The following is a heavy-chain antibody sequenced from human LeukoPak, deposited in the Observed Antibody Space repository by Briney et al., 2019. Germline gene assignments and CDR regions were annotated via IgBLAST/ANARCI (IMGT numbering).Heavy chain of an antibody. CDR3: ATGSVEEGALFDY. D-gene: IGHD1-26*01. Sequence: SVNVSCKASGGTFSSYGISWVRQAPGQGLKWMGGIIPIFGTANYAQKFQGRVTMTEDTSTDTAYMELSSLRSEDTAVYYCATGSVEEGALFDYWGQGTLVTVSS. CDR2: IIPIFGTA. J-gene: IGHJ4*02. V-gene: IGHV1-69*06. CDR1: GGTFSSYG.